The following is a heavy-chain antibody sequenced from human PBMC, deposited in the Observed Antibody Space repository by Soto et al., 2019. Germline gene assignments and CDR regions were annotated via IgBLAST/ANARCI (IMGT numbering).Heavy chain of an antibody. J-gene: IGHJ6*02. D-gene: IGHD3-10*01. V-gene: IGHV4-61*01. CDR2: IYYSGST. CDR3: ARDMVRGVIKYPYGMDV. CDR1: GGSVSSGSYY. Sequence: SETLSLTCTVSGGSVSSGSYYWSWIRQPPGKGLEWIGYIYYSGSTNYNPSLKSRVTISVDTSKNQFSLKLSSVTAADTAVYYCARDMVRGVIKYPYGMDVWGQGTTVTVSS.